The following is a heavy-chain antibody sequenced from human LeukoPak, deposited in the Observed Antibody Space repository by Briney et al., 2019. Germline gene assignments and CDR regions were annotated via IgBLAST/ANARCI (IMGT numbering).Heavy chain of an antibody. CDR1: GFTFSSYG. Sequence: PGRSLRLSCAASGFTFSSYGMHWVRQPQGEGLEWVAVISYDGSKKYSAESVKGRFTISRDNSKNTLYLQMNSLRPEDTAVYFCARANGQLWTTPDYWGQGTLVTISS. D-gene: IGHD5-18*01. J-gene: IGHJ4*02. V-gene: IGHV3-30*03. CDR3: ARANGQLWTTPDY. CDR2: ISYDGSKK.